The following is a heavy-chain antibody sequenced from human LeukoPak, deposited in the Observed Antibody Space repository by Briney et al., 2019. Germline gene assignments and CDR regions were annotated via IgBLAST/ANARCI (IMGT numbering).Heavy chain of an antibody. CDR1: GFSVSSNC. Sequence: PGGSLRLSCAASGFSVSSNCMSWVRQAPGKGLDWVSVFYSGGSTYYADSLKGRFTISRDESKNTLFLQMNSLRAEDTAVYFCARSVVVGTAGIRRAFDIWGQGTMVTVSS. D-gene: IGHD2-15*01. V-gene: IGHV3-66*01. CDR3: ARSVVVGTAGIRRAFDI. J-gene: IGHJ3*02. CDR2: FYSGGST.